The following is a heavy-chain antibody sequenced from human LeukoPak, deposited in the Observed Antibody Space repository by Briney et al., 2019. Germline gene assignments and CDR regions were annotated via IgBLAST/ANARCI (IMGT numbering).Heavy chain of an antibody. J-gene: IGHJ4*02. Sequence: GESLKISCKGSGYSFSNYWIGWGRQMPGEGVGGRGIIYPRDSDTRYSLSFQGQVTISADKSISTAYLQWSSLKASDTAMYYCARHTSYGSDFWGQGTLVTVSS. CDR2: IYPRDSDT. D-gene: IGHD3/OR15-3a*01. CDR1: GYSFSNYW. CDR3: ARHTSYGSDF. V-gene: IGHV5-51*01.